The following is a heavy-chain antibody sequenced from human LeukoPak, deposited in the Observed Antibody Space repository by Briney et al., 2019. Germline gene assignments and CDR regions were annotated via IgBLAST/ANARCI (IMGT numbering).Heavy chain of an antibody. D-gene: IGHD6-13*01. CDR2: IYTSGST. CDR1: GGSISSYY. V-gene: IGHV4-4*07. J-gene: IGHJ6*03. CDR3: ARDLGIAAAGLSGYMDV. Sequence: SETLSLTCTVSGGSISSYYWSWIRQPAGKGLEWIGRIYTSGSTNYNPSLKSRVTMSVDTSKNQFSLKLSSVTAADTAVYYCARDLGIAAAGLSGYMDVWGKGTTVTVSS.